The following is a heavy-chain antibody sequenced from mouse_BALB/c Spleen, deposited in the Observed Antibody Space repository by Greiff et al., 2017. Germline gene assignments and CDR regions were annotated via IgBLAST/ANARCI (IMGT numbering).Heavy chain of an antibody. V-gene: IGHV2-6-7*01. CDR3: VRACDGYYYYAMDY. CDR1: GFSLTGYG. J-gene: IGHJ4*01. CDR2: IWGDGST. D-gene: IGHD2-3*01. Sequence: VKLQESGPGLVAPSQSLSITCTVSGFSLTGYGVNWVRQPPGKGLEWLGMIWGDGSTDYNSALKSRLSISKDNSKSQVFLKMNSLQTDDTARYCCVRACDGYYYYAMDYWGQGTSVTVSS.